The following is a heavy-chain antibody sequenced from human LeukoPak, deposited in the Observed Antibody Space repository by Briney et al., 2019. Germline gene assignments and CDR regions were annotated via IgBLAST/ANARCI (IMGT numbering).Heavy chain of an antibody. Sequence: GSLRLSCAASGFTFSGYGMHWVRQAPGKGLEWVAVIWYDGSNKYYADSVKGRFTISRDNSKNTLYLQMNSLRAEDTAVYYCARDPSLLWFGESHYYFDYWGQGTLVTVSS. J-gene: IGHJ4*02. V-gene: IGHV3-33*01. CDR2: IWYDGSNK. D-gene: IGHD3-10*01. CDR1: GFTFSGYG. CDR3: ARDPSLLWFGESHYYFDY.